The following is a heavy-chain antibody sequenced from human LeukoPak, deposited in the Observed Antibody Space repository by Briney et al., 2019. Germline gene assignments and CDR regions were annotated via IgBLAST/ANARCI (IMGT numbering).Heavy chain of an antibody. CDR1: GGPISSYY. CDR3: AREAVANSFGY. CDR2: IYTSGST. Sequence: SETLSLTCTVSGGPISSYYWSWIRQPAGKGLEWIGRIYTSGSTNYNPSLKSRVTISVDTSKNQFSLKLSSVTAADTAVYYCAREAVANSFGYWGQGTLVTVSS. D-gene: IGHD6-19*01. J-gene: IGHJ4*02. V-gene: IGHV4-4*07.